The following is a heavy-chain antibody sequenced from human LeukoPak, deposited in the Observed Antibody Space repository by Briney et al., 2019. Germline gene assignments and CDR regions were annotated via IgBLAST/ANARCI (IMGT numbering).Heavy chain of an antibody. CDR3: ARAYYESSAYRHAVYFDY. D-gene: IGHD3-22*01. CDR1: GYTFNSSY. V-gene: IGHV1-46*02. Sequence: ASVKVSCKASGYTFNSSYMHWVRQAPGQGLEWMGIINPSDDSTRYAQKFQGRVTMTKGTSTNTVYMHLSSLSSDDTAVYYCARAYYESSAYRHAVYFDYWGQGTLVTVSS. CDR2: INPSDDST. J-gene: IGHJ4*02.